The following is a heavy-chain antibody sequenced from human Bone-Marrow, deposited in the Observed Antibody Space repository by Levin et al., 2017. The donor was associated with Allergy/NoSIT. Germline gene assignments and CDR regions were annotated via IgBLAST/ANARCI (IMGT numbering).Heavy chain of an antibody. Sequence: GGSLRLSCAASGFSFSSVGMHWVRQAPGKGLEWVAVISSDGNIKYHGDPVRGRFIISRDNSQSTLFLQMNSLRPEDTAVYYCAKDRQGGSHPLEYWGQGALVTVSS. D-gene: IGHD3-10*01. V-gene: IGHV3-30*18. CDR1: GFSFSSVG. CDR3: AKDRQGGSHPLEY. CDR2: ISSDGNIK. J-gene: IGHJ4*02.